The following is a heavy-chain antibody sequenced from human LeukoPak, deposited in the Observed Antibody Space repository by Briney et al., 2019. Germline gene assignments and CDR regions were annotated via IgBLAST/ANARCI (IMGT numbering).Heavy chain of an antibody. D-gene: IGHD3-16*02. Sequence: SETLSLTCTVSGGSISSYYWSWIRQPPGKGLEWIGYIYYSGSTNYNPSLKSRVTISVDTSKNQFSLKLSSVTAADTAVYYCARDSLIDPRFDPWGQGTLVTVSS. CDR3: ARDSLIDPRFDP. J-gene: IGHJ5*02. CDR2: IYYSGST. CDR1: GGSISSYY. V-gene: IGHV4-59*01.